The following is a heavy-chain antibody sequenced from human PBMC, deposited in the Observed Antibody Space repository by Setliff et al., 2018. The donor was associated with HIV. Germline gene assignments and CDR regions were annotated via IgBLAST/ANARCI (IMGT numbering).Heavy chain of an antibody. D-gene: IGHD6-19*01. J-gene: IGHJ4*02. Sequence: SETLSLTCTVSGDSVRSSRYYWSWIRQPAGMGLEWIERFDSSGGTDYNPSLKSRVTISKDTSKNQLSLKLTSVTAADTAVYFCAGDYAGSGRPFDYWGQGTLVTVSS. CDR3: AGDYAGSGRPFDY. CDR1: GDSVRSSRYY. CDR2: FDSSGGT. V-gene: IGHV4-61*02.